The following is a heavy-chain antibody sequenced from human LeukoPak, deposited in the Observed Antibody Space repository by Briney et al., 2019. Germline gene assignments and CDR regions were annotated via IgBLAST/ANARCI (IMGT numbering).Heavy chain of an antibody. CDR3: ARDCGITTTIIVTPRWWFDP. CDR2: INPSGGST. V-gene: IGHV1-46*01. D-gene: IGHD3-22*01. CDR1: GYTFTSYY. Sequence: GASGKVSCKASGYTFTSYYMHWVRQAPGQGLEWMGIINPSGGSTSYAQKFQGRVTMTRDTSTSTVYMELSSLRSEDTAVYYCARDCGITTTIIVTPRWWFDPWGQGTLVTVSS. J-gene: IGHJ5*02.